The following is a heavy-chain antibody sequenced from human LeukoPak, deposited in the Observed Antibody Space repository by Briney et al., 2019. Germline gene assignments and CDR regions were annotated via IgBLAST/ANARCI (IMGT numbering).Heavy chain of an antibody. V-gene: IGHV4-59*08. CDR1: GDSISSYY. CDR2: IYYPGST. Sequence: SETLSLTCTVSGDSISSYYWSWLRQPPGKGLEWIGYIYYPGSTNYNPSLKSRVTISVDTSKNQFSLRLSSVTAADTAVYYCARPMRNWFDPWGQGTLVTVSS. CDR3: ARPMRNWFDP. J-gene: IGHJ5*02.